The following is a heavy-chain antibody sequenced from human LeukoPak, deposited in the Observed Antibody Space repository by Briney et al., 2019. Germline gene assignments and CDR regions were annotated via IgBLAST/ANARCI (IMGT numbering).Heavy chain of an antibody. Sequence: SETLSLTCTVTSGSISRSSYYWGWIRQPPGKGLEWIGSIYYGGSTYYNPSLKSRVTISVDTSKNQFSLKLSSVTAADTAVYYCARAMYSGYDHYYFDYWGQGTLVTVSS. CDR3: ARAMYSGYDHYYFDY. J-gene: IGHJ4*02. V-gene: IGHV4-39*07. CDR1: SGSISRSSYY. D-gene: IGHD5-12*01. CDR2: IYYGGST.